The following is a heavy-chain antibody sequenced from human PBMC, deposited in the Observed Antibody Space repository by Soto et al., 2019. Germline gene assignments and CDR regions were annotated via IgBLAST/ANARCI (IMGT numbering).Heavy chain of an antibody. CDR1: GGTFSSYA. V-gene: IGHV1-69*01. J-gene: IGHJ6*02. D-gene: IGHD3-10*01. Sequence: QVQLVQSGAEVKKPGSSVKVSCKASGGTFSSYAISWVRQARGQGLEWMGGIIPIFGTANYAQKFQGRVTITADESTSTAYMELSSLRSEDTAVYYCARDLDYYGSGSYYNGGAGYGMDVWGQGTTVSVSS. CDR3: ARDLDYYGSGSYYNGGAGYGMDV. CDR2: IIPIFGTA.